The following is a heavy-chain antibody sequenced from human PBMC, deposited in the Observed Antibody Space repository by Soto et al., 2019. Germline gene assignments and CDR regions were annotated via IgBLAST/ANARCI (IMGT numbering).Heavy chain of an antibody. D-gene: IGHD3-10*01. CDR1: GGSFSGYY. CDR2: INRSGST. V-gene: IGHV4-34*01. J-gene: IGHJ3*02. Sequence: QVQLQQWGAGLLKPSETLSLTCAVYGGSFSGYYWSWIRQPPGKGLEWIGEINRSGSTNYNPSLKSRVTISVDTSKNQFSLKLSSVTAADTAVYYCARYYYGSGRYTRAFDIWGQGTMVTVSS. CDR3: ARYYYGSGRYTRAFDI.